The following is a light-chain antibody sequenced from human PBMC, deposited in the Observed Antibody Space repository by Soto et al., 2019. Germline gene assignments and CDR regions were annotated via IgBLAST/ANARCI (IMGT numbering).Light chain of an antibody. CDR2: YDS. J-gene: IGLJ2*01. Sequence: LTQPPSVSVAPGKTARITCGGNNIGSKSVHWYQQKPGQAPVLVIYYDSDRPSGIPERFSGSNSGNTATLTISRVEAGDEADYYCQVWDSSSDHVVFGGGTKLTVL. CDR1: NIGSKS. CDR3: QVWDSSSDHVV. V-gene: IGLV3-21*04.